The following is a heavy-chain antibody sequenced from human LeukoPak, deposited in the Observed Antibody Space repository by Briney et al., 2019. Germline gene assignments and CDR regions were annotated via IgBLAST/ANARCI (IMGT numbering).Heavy chain of an antibody. CDR2: INPSGGST. J-gene: IGHJ3*02. D-gene: IGHD3-9*01. CDR3: ARISDNYDILTGYTAFDI. CDR1: GYTFTSYY. V-gene: IGHV1-46*01. Sequence: ASVKVSCKASGYTFTSYYMHWVRQAPGQGLEWMGIINPSGGSTSYAQKFQGRVTMTRDTSTSTVYMELSSLRSEDTAVYYCARISDNYDILTGYTAFDIWGQGTMVTVSS.